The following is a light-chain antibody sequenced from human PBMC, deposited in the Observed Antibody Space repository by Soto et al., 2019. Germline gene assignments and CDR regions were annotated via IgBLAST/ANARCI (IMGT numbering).Light chain of an antibody. CDR2: GPS. J-gene: IGKJ1*01. Sequence: EIVLTQSPATRSLSPGERATLSCRASQSVSSNLAWYQQKPGQAPRLLIYGPSARATGIPARFSGGGSGAEYTLTISSLQSEDFAVYYCQQYDKWPRTFGQGTKVDIK. CDR3: QQYDKWPRT. V-gene: IGKV3-15*01. CDR1: QSVSSN.